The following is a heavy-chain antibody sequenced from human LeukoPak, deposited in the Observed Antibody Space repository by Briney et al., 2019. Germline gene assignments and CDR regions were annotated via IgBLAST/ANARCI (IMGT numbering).Heavy chain of an antibody. J-gene: IGHJ4*02. CDR3: AKDLGGYFDWPSFDY. CDR1: GFTFSSYA. V-gene: IGHV3-23*01. Sequence: TGGSLRLSCAASGFTFSSYAMSWVRQAPGKGLKWVSAISGSGGSTYYADSVKGRFTISRDNSKNTLYLQMNSLRAEDTAVYYCAKDLGGYFDWPSFDYWGQGTLVTVSS. D-gene: IGHD3-9*01. CDR2: ISGSGGST.